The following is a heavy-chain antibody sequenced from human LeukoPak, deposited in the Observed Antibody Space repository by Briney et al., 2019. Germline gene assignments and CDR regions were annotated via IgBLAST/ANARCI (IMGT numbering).Heavy chain of an antibody. D-gene: IGHD3/OR15-3a*01. CDR2: ISAYNGNT. CDR1: GYTFTSYG. Sequence: ASVKVSCKASGYTFTSYGISWVRQAPGQGLECMGWISAYNGNTNYAQKLQGRVTMTTDTSTSTAYMELRSLRSDDTAVYYCARDQYDTWSRRGNFDSWGQGTLVIVSS. V-gene: IGHV1-18*01. CDR3: ARDQYDTWSRRGNFDS. J-gene: IGHJ4*02.